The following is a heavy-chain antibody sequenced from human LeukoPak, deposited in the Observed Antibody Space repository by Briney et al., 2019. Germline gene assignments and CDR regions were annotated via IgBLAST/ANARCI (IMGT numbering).Heavy chain of an antibody. CDR1: GGSISSYY. CDR2: IYHSGST. V-gene: IGHV4-59*01. Sequence: PSETLSLTCTVSGGSISSYYWSWIRQPPGKGLEWIGYIYHSGSTNYNPSLKSRVTIPVDTSKNQFSLKLSSVTAADTAVYYCARDFNGSGDLDYWGQGTLVTVSS. CDR3: ARDFNGSGDLDY. D-gene: IGHD3-10*01. J-gene: IGHJ4*02.